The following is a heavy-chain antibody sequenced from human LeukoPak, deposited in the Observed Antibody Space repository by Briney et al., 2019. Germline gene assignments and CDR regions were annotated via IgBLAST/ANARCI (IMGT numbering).Heavy chain of an antibody. V-gene: IGHV3-30-3*01. CDR2: ISYDGYNK. D-gene: IGHD1-26*01. CDR1: GFTFSSYA. CDR3: ARGVGGHAFDI. J-gene: IGHJ3*02. Sequence: GGSLRLSCAASGFTFSSYAMHWVRQAPGKGLEWVAFISYDGYNKYYADSVRGRFTVSRDNSKNTLYLQMNSLRAEDTAVYYCARGVGGHAFDIWGQGTMVTVSS.